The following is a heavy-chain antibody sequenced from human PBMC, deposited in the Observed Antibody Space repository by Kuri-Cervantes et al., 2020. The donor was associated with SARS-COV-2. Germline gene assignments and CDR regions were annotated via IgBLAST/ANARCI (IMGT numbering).Heavy chain of an antibody. V-gene: IGHV4-30-4*08. CDR3: ARGQDIVVAPAANIASEYWFDP. Sequence: SETLSLTCTVSGGSISSGDYYWSWIRQPPGKGLEWIGYIYYSGSTYYNPSLKSRVTISVDTSKNQFSLKLSSVTAADTAVYHCARGQDIVVAPAANIASEYWFDPWGQGTLVTVSS. CDR1: GGSISSGDYY. J-gene: IGHJ5*02. CDR2: IYYSGST. D-gene: IGHD2-2*01.